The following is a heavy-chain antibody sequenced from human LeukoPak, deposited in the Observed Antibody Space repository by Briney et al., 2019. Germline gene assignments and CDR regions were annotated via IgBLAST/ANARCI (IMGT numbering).Heavy chain of an antibody. CDR1: GYTFTGYY. CDR3: ARTSTGSSWPSVHY. Sequence: ASVKVSCKASGYTFTGYYMHWVRQAPGQGLEWMGWINPNSGGTNYAQKFQGRVTMTRDTSISTAYMELSRLRSDDTAVYYCARTSTGSSWPSVHYWGQGTLVTVSS. CDR2: INPNSGGT. V-gene: IGHV1-2*02. J-gene: IGHJ4*02. D-gene: IGHD6-13*01.